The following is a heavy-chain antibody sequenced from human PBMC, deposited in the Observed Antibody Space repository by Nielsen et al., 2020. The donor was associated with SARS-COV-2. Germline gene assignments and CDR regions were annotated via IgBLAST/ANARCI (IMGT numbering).Heavy chain of an antibody. Sequence: GESLKISCAASGFTFSSYGMHWVRQAPGKGLEWVAVISYDGSNKYYADSVKGRFTISRDNSKNTLYLQMNSLRAEDTAVYYCAKGEVAHYWGQGTLVTVSS. CDR2: ISYDGSNK. V-gene: IGHV3-30*18. D-gene: IGHD5-24*01. J-gene: IGHJ4*02. CDR3: AKGEVAHY. CDR1: GFTFSSYG.